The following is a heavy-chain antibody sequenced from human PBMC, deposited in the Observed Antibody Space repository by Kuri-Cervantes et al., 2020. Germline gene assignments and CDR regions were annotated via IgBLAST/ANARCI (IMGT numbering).Heavy chain of an antibody. Sequence: GESLKISCIASGLNFPIYSMNWVRQAPGQGLEWVAAISSSSSHIYYGDSVKGRFTISRDNSKNSLYLQMNSLRAEDTAVYYCARERITMIVVDPMGGMDVWGQGTTVTVSS. J-gene: IGHJ6*02. V-gene: IGHV3-21*01. CDR1: GLNFPIYS. D-gene: IGHD3-22*01. CDR2: ISSSSSHI. CDR3: ARERITMIVVDPMGGMDV.